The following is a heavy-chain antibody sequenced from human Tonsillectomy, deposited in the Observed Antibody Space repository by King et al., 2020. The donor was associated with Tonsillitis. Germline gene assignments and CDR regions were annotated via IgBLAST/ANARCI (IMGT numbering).Heavy chain of an antibody. D-gene: IGHD3-9*01. CDR1: GFTFSSYA. V-gene: IGHV3-23*04. Sequence: VQLVESGGGLVQPGGSLRLSCAASGFTFSSYAMNWVRQAPGKXLEWVSGISGSGGSTYYADSVKGRXTIXRDNSKXTLXLKMKSLRAEATAVYDCAKXYXXILPPPDYWGQXTXVTVSX. CDR2: ISGSGGST. CDR3: AKXYXXILPPPDY. J-gene: IGHJ4*02.